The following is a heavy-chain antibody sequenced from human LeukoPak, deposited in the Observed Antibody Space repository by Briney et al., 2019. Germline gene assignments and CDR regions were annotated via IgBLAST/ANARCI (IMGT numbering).Heavy chain of an antibody. CDR3: AKDRDSSGWYDSGTDY. V-gene: IGHV3-23*01. CDR2: ISGSGGST. D-gene: IGHD6-19*01. Sequence: PGGSLRLSCAASGFTFSSYAMSWLRQAPGKGLEWVSAISGSGGSTYYADSVKGRFTISRDNSKNTLYLQMNSLRAEDTAVYYCAKDRDSSGWYDSGTDYWGQGTLVTVSS. CDR1: GFTFSSYA. J-gene: IGHJ4*02.